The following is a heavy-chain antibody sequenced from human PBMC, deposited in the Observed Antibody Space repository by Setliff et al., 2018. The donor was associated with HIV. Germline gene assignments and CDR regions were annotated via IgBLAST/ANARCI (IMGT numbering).Heavy chain of an antibody. D-gene: IGHD6-19*01. Sequence: SETLSLTCVVSGYSISSNNWWGWIRQPPEKGLEWIGSIYFSGSAYYNPSLESRVTISVDTSKNQFSLKLNSVTAADTAVYYCARHGNQWLVTIDYWGQGTLVTVSS. CDR3: ARHGNQWLVTIDY. J-gene: IGHJ4*02. CDR2: IYFSGSA. CDR1: GYSISSNNW. V-gene: IGHV4-38-2*01.